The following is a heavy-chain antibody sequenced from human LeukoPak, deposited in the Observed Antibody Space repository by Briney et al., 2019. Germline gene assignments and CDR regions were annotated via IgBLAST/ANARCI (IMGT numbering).Heavy chain of an antibody. CDR3: AESERLYYDTSPFDY. CDR2: ISTGGGSI. CDR1: GFTVSSNY. J-gene: IGHJ4*02. V-gene: IGHV3-23*01. D-gene: IGHD3-22*01. Sequence: GGFLRLSCAASGFTVSSNYMSWVRQAPGKGLEWVSAISTGGGSIYYADSVKGRFTISRDNSKNTLYLQMNSLRAEDTAVYYCAESERLYYDTSPFDYWGQGTLVTVSS.